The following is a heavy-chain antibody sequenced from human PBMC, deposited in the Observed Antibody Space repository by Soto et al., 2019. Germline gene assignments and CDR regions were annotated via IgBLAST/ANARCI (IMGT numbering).Heavy chain of an antibody. CDR1: GTSVSNYY. CDR2: IYTSGST. V-gene: IGHV4-4*07. CDR3: ARGGIQLSYAFDY. J-gene: IGHJ4*02. Sequence: PSYTTSLTISVSGTSVSNYYWSWIRQPAGKGLEHIGRIYTSGSTSYNPSLKSRVTMSMDTSQTQIYLNLTSVTAADTAVYYCARGGIQLSYAFDYWGQGILVTVSS. D-gene: IGHD5-18*01.